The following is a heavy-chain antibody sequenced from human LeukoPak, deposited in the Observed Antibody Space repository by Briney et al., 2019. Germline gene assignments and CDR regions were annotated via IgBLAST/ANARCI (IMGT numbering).Heavy chain of an antibody. J-gene: IGHJ6*02. V-gene: IGHV3-9*01. CDR2: ISWNSGSI. Sequence: GGSLRLSCAASGFTFDVFAMHWVRQAPGKGLEWVSGISWNSGSIGYADSVKGRFTISRDNAKNSLYLQMNSLRAEDTALYYCAKAEYSYGTYYYYGMDVWGQGTTVTVSS. CDR3: AKAEYSYGTYYYYGMDV. CDR1: GFTFDVFA. D-gene: IGHD5-18*01.